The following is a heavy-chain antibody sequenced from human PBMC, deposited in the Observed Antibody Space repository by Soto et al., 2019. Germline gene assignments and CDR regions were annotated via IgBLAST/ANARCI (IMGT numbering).Heavy chain of an antibody. CDR2: IWYDGSEK. V-gene: IGHV3-33*01. CDR1: GFMFSSHG. D-gene: IGHD6-19*01. J-gene: IGHJ6*02. Sequence: QVQLVESGGGVVQPGRSLRLSCAASGFMFSSHGMHWVRQAPGKGLEWVTVIWYDGSEKYYEDSVKGRFTISRDNSKNTLYLQMNSLRVDDTAVYYCARDQSSTSKGAIDVWGQGTTVTVSS. CDR3: ARDQSSTSKGAIDV.